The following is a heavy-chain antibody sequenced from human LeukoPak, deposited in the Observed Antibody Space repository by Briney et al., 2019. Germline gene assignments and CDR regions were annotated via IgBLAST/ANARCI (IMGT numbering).Heavy chain of an antibody. V-gene: IGHV3-23*01. Sequence: PGGSLRLSCAASGFTFSSYAMSWVRQAPGKGLEWVSAISGSGGSTYYADSVKGRFTISRDNSKNTLYLETDSPRAEDSAVYFCARDSVSSIFPRQFDHWGQGTLVTVSS. CDR3: ARDSVSSIFPRQFDH. CDR2: ISGSGGST. CDR1: GFTFSSYA. D-gene: IGHD6-13*01. J-gene: IGHJ5*02.